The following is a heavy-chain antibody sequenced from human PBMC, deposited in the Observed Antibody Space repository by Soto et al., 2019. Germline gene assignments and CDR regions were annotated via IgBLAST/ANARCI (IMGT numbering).Heavy chain of an antibody. CDR1: GFTFSYYW. D-gene: IGHD1-26*01. CDR3: ARGDRGAFDL. CDR2: IHSDGSST. Sequence: EVQLLESGGGLVQPGESLRLSCAASGFTFSYYWMHWVRQAPGMGLMWVSRIHSDGSSTTYADSVKGRFTISRDNARNTLYLPMNSLRAEDTAVYYCARGDRGAFDLWGQGTVLTVSP. J-gene: IGHJ3*01. V-gene: IGHV3-74*01.